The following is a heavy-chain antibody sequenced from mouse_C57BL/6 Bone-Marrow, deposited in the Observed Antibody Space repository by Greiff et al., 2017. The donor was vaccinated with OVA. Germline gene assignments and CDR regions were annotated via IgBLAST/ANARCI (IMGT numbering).Heavy chain of an antibody. CDR3: AIYYGNYYFDY. CDR1: GYTFTTYW. Sequence: QVQLQQPGAELVKPGASVKVSCKASGYTFTTYWMHWVKQRPGQGLEWIGRIHPSDSDTNYNQKFKGKATLTVDNSSSTAYMQLSSLTSEDSAVYYCAIYYGNYYFDYWGQGTTLTVSS. D-gene: IGHD2-1*01. J-gene: IGHJ2*01. V-gene: IGHV1-74*01. CDR2: IHPSDSDT.